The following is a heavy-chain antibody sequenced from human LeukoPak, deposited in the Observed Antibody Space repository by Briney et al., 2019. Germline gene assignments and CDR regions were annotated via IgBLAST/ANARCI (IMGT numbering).Heavy chain of an antibody. CDR3: AKEDDTIAVAGTIAFDY. CDR1: GFTFNRYG. D-gene: IGHD6-19*01. J-gene: IGHJ4*02. CDR2: ISFDGKVN. V-gene: IGHV3-30*18. Sequence: GGSLRLSCAASGFTFNRYGMHWVRQAPGKGLEWVAVISFDGKVNYYADSVKGRFTISRDNSKSTLYLQMNSLRAEDTAVYYCAKEDDTIAVAGTIAFDYWGQGTLVTVSS.